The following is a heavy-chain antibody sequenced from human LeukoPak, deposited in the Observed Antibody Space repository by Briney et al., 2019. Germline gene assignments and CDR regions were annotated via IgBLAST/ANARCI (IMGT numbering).Heavy chain of an antibody. CDR2: ISYTSGHI. V-gene: IGHV3-21*01. CDR3: ARVTRSSSWDFDY. Sequence: GGSLRLSCVTSGFTFSSYSMNWVRQAAGKGLEWVSSISYTSGHIYYADSVKGRFTISRDNAKNSLYLQMNSLRAEDTAVYYCARVTRSSSWDFDYWGQGTLVTVSS. CDR1: GFTFSSYS. D-gene: IGHD6-6*01. J-gene: IGHJ4*02.